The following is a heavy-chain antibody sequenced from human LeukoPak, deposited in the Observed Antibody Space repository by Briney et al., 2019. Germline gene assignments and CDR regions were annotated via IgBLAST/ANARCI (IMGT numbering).Heavy chain of an antibody. CDR3: ARLYGSGSYYNRYYYYYGMDV. D-gene: IGHD3-10*01. CDR2: IYYSGST. Sequence: PSETLSLTCTVSGGSISSSSYSWGWIRQPPGKGLEWIGSIYYSGSTYYNPSLKSRVTISVDTSKNQFPLKLSSVTAADTAVYYCARLYGSGSYYNRYYYYYGMDVWGQGTTVTVSS. J-gene: IGHJ6*02. V-gene: IGHV4-39*01. CDR1: GGSISSSSYS.